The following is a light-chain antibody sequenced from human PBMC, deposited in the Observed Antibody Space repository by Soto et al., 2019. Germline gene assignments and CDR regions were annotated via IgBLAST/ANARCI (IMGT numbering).Light chain of an antibody. CDR2: GAS. V-gene: IGKV3-20*01. CDR1: QSVSSSY. CDR3: QQYGSPPQT. Sequence: VLTQPPGTLAFSPGERATRSCRARQSVSSSYLAWYQQKPGQAPRLLIYGASSRATGIPDRFSGSGSGTDFTLTISRQEPEDFAVYYCQQYGSPPQTFGQVTKVDIK. J-gene: IGKJ1*01.